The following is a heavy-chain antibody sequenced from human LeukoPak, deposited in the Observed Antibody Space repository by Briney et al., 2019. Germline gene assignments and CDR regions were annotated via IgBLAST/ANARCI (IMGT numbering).Heavy chain of an antibody. CDR2: INPNSGGT. D-gene: IGHD2-21*01. CDR3: ARVLFNSGYDF. Sequence: ASVKVSCKASGYTFTGAYMHWVRQAPGQGLEWMGWINPNSGGTQFAQKFQGRVTMTRDTSISTAYMELDRLRSDDTAVYYCARVLFNSGYDFWGQGTLVTVSP. CDR1: GYTFTGAY. J-gene: IGHJ4*02. V-gene: IGHV1-2*02.